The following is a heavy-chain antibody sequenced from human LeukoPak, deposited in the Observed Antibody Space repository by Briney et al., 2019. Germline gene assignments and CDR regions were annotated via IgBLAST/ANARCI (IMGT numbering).Heavy chain of an antibody. V-gene: IGHV4-4*07. CDR2: IYTGGST. J-gene: IGHJ4*02. CDR1: GGSISSYY. CDR3: ARETYDSRGYTLDY. D-gene: IGHD3-22*01. Sequence: SETLSLTCTVSGGSISSYYWSWIRQPAGKGLEWIGRIYTGGSTNYNPSLKSRVTMSVDTSKNQFSLKLTSVTAADTAVYYCARETYDSRGYTLDYWGQGTLVTVSS.